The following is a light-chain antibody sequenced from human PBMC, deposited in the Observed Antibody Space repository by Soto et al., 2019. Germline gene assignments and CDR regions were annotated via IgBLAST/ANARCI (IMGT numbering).Light chain of an antibody. J-gene: IGLJ2*01. CDR2: EVS. CDR1: SSDVGGYNY. Sequence: QSALTQPASVSGSPGQSITISCTGTSSDVGGYNYVSWYQQHPGKAPKLMIYEVSNRPSGVSNRFSGSKSGNTASLTISGLQAEDEADYYYSSYTSSSTVVFGGGTKLTVL. V-gene: IGLV2-14*01. CDR3: SSYTSSSTVV.